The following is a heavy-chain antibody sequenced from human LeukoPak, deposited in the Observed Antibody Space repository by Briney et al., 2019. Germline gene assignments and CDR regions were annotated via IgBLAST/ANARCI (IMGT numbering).Heavy chain of an antibody. Sequence: GASVKVSCKASGGTFSSYAISWVRQAPGQGLEWMGRIIPIFGTANYAQKFQGRVTITTDESTSTAYMELSSLRSEDTAVYYCARDRVSIPIVVVPAAIGSVDAFDIWGQGTTVTISS. CDR2: IIPIFGTA. V-gene: IGHV1-69*05. CDR3: ARDRVSIPIVVVPAAIGSVDAFDI. CDR1: GGTFSSYA. D-gene: IGHD2-2*01. J-gene: IGHJ3*02.